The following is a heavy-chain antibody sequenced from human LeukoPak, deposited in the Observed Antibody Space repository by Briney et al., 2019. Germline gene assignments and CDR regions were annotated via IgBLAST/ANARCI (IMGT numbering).Heavy chain of an antibody. CDR1: GFVFSNFA. CDR2: MSGSGYYT. D-gene: IGHD3-3*01. V-gene: IGHV3-23*01. Sequence: GGSLRPSCAASGFVFSNFAMSWVRQAPGKGLEWVSTMSGSGYYTYYVESVKGRFAISRDNSKNTLYLHMNSLRADDTAVYYCAKMEGQRLYDYCMDVWGRGTTVTVSS. J-gene: IGHJ6*03. CDR3: AKMEGQRLYDYCMDV.